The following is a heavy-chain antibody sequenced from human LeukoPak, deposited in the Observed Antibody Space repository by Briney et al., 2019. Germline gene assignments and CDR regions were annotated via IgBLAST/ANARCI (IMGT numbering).Heavy chain of an antibody. V-gene: IGHV1-18*01. CDR3: ARGRRDRGSGWSYYYYYYMDV. J-gene: IGHJ6*03. D-gene: IGHD6-19*01. CDR2: ISAYNGNT. Sequence: ASVKVSCKASGYTFTSYGISWVRQAPGQGLEWMGWISAYNGNTNYAQKLQGRVTMTTDTSTSTAYMELRSLRSEDTAVYYCARGRRDRGSGWSYYYYYYMDVWGKGTTVTVSS. CDR1: GYTFTSYG.